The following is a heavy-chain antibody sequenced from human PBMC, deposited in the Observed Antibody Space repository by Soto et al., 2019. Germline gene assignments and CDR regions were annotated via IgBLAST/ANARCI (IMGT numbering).Heavy chain of an antibody. CDR2: IHHSGST. V-gene: IGHV4-59*01. CDR3: ARRIYHSSGYYPRIFDY. CDR1: GGSISSYY. Sequence: PSETLSLTCTVSGGSISSYYWSWIRQPPGKGLEWIGYIHHSGSTDYNPSLKSRGTISVDTSKNQSSLRLRSVTAADTDIYDCARRIYHSSGYYPRIFDYWGQGTLVTVS. J-gene: IGHJ4*02. D-gene: IGHD3-22*01.